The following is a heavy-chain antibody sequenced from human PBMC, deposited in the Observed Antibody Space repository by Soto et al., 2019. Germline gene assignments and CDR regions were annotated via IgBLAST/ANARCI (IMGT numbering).Heavy chain of an antibody. Sequence: QVQLVESGGGLVKPGGSLRLSCAASGFTFSDYYMSWIRQAPGKGLEWVAVISYDGSNKYYADSVKGRFTISRDNSKNTLYLQMNSLRAEDTAVYYCARGLYDFWSGYFQTDYYYYYGMDVWGQGTTVTVSS. D-gene: IGHD3-3*01. CDR1: GFTFSDYY. V-gene: IGHV3-30-3*01. J-gene: IGHJ6*02. CDR3: ARGLYDFWSGYFQTDYYYYYGMDV. CDR2: ISYDGSNK.